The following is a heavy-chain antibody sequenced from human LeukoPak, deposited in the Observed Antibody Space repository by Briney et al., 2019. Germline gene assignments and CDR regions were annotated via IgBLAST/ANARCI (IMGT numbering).Heavy chain of an antibody. V-gene: IGHV1-18*01. CDR3: AIGGIAAAGTMEY. CDR2: ISAFNGNT. D-gene: IGHD6-13*01. J-gene: IGHJ4*02. CDR1: GYTFINYA. Sequence: GASVKVSCKASGYTFINYAISWLRQAPGQGLEWMGWISAFNGNTNYAHKFQDRITMTTDTSTSTAYMELRSLRSDDTAVYYCAIGGIAAAGTMEYWGQGTLVTVSS.